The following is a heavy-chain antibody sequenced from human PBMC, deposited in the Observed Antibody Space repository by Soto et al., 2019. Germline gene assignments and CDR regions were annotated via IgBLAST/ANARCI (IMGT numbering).Heavy chain of an antibody. CDR3: AREEIAARRNYFDY. Sequence: QVQLQESGPGLVKPSETLSLTCTVSGGSISSYYWSWIRQPAGKGLEWIGHIYTSGSTNYNPSLKSRVTMSVDTSKNQFSLKLSSVTAADTAVYYCAREEIAARRNYFDYWGQGTLVTVSS. CDR2: IYTSGST. D-gene: IGHD6-6*01. V-gene: IGHV4-4*07. CDR1: GGSISSYY. J-gene: IGHJ4*02.